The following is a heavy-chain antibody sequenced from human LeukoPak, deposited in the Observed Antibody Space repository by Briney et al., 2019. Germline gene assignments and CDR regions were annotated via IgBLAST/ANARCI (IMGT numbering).Heavy chain of an antibody. CDR2: ISGSGGST. V-gene: IGHV3-23*01. CDR3: AKDLREWLLLSLDY. CDR1: GFTFSSYA. J-gene: IGHJ4*02. Sequence: PGGSLRLSCAASGFTFSSYAMSWVRQAPGKGLEWVSAISGSGGSTYYVDSVKGRFTISRDNSKNTLYLQMNSLRAEDTAVYYCAKDLREWLLLSLDYWGQGTLVTVSS. D-gene: IGHD3-22*01.